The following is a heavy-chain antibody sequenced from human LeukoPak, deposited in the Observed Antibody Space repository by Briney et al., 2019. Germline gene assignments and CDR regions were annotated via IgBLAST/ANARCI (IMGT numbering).Heavy chain of an antibody. V-gene: IGHV3-15*01. CDR1: GCTFSNAW. CDR3: ITDLITYDLRGYY. Sequence: PGGSLRLPCAASGCTFSNAWMSWVRQAPGKGLEWFGRIKSKTDGGTTDYAAPVKGRFTVSRDDSKNTLYLQMNSLKTEDTAVYYCITDLITYDLRGYYWGQGTLVTVSS. D-gene: IGHD1-20*01. J-gene: IGHJ4*02. CDR2: IKSKTDGGTT.